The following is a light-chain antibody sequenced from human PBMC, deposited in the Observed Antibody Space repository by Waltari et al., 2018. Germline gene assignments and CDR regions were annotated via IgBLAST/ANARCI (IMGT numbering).Light chain of an antibody. CDR1: QNLHKY. CDR2: EAS. V-gene: IGKV3-11*01. J-gene: IGKJ4*01. CDR3: QQRSNWPPLT. Sequence: EVVLTQSTASLSSSPGERVTLSCRASQNLHKYLAWYQQKPGQAPRLLIYEASNRATGIPDRFSGSGSGTDFTLTIDSLEPEDFAVYFCQQRSNWPPLTFGGGTKVEIK.